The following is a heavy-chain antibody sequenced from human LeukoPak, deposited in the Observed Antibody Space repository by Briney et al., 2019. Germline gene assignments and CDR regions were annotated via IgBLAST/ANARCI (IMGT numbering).Heavy chain of an antibody. CDR1: GGSISSYY. Sequence: PSETLSLTCTVSGGSISSYYWSWIRQPPGKGLEWIGYIYYSGSTNYNPSLKSRVTISVDTSKNQFSLKLSSVTAADTAVYYCARGPPPALPLSWFDPWGQGTLVTVSS. V-gene: IGHV4-59*12. CDR2: IYYSGST. CDR3: ARGPPPALPLSWFDP. J-gene: IGHJ5*02.